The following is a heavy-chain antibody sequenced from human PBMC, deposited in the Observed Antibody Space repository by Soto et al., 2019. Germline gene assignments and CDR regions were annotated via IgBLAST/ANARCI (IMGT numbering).Heavy chain of an antibody. CDR3: ARPINWSGDYGDYAWFDP. CDR2: IYYSGST. D-gene: IGHD4-17*01. V-gene: IGHV4-39*01. Sequence: SETLSLTCTVSGGSISSSSYYWGWIRQPPGKGLEWIGSIYYSGSTYYNPSLKSRVTISVDTSKNQFSLKLSSVTAADTAVYYCARPINWSGDYGDYAWFDPWGQGTLVTVSS. CDR1: GGSISSSSYY. J-gene: IGHJ5*02.